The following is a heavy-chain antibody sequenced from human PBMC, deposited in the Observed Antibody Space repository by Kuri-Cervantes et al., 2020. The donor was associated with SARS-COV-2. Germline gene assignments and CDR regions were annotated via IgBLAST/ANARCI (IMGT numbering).Heavy chain of an antibody. D-gene: IGHD4-11*01. J-gene: IGHJ4*02. Sequence: GESLKISCAASGFTFSGSAMHWVRQASGKGLEWVGRIRGKANSYATAYAASVKGRFTISRDDSKNTAYLQMNSLKTEDTAVYYCTSLSTVAPFDYWGQGTLVTGSS. CDR3: TSLSTVAPFDY. CDR2: IRGKANSYAT. V-gene: IGHV3-73*01. CDR1: GFTFSGSA.